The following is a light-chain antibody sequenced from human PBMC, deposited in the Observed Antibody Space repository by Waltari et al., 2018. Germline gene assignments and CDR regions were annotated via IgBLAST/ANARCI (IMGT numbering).Light chain of an antibody. J-gene: IGLJ1*01. Sequence: QSVLTQPPSASGTPGQRVNISCSGSSSNIGSHLVDWYQHVPGTAPKLVIYSNYRRPSWVPDRFSGFKSCTSASLAIRWLQSGDEADYYCSAWDGDLNENVFGTGTRVTVL. CDR3: SAWDGDLNENV. CDR1: SSNIGSHL. CDR2: SNY. V-gene: IGLV1-44*01.